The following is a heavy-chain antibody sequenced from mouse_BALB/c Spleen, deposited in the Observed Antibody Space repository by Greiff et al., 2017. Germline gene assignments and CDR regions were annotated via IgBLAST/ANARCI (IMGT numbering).Heavy chain of an antibody. CDR3: TRGGTGNGVSYWYFDV. V-gene: IGHV1S137*01. D-gene: IGHD4-1*01. CDR1: GYTFTDYA. Sequence: VQLQQSGAELVRPGVSVKISCKGSGYTFTDYAMHWVKQSHAKSLEWIGVISTYYGDASYNQKFKGKATMTVDKSSSTAYMELARLTSEDSAIYYCTRGGTGNGVSYWYFDVWGAGTTVTVSS. J-gene: IGHJ1*01. CDR2: ISTYYGDA.